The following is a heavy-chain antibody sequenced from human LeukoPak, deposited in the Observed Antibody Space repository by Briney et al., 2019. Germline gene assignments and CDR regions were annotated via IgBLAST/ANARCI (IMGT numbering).Heavy chain of an antibody. CDR3: TRRLGGGDDAFDI. Sequence: GGSLRLSCTASGFTFGDYAMSWFRQAPGKGLEWVGFIRSKAYGGTTEYAASVKGRFTISRDDSKSIAYLQMNSLKTEDTAVYYCTRRLGGGDDAFDIWGQGTMVTVSS. CDR1: GFTFGDYA. CDR2: IRSKAYGGTT. D-gene: IGHD2-21*01. J-gene: IGHJ3*02. V-gene: IGHV3-49*03.